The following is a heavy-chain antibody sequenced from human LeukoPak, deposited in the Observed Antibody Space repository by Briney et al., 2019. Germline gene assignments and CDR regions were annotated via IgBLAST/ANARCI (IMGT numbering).Heavy chain of an antibody. CDR2: INAGNGNT. Sequence: ASVTVSCKASGYTFTSYAMPWVRQAPGQRLEWMGWINAGNGNTKYSQKFQGRVTITRDTSASTAYMELSSLRSEDTAVYYCARDPTAVAGTRFDYWGQGTLVTVSS. CDR1: GYTFTSYA. J-gene: IGHJ4*02. V-gene: IGHV1-3*01. CDR3: ARDPTAVAGTRFDY. D-gene: IGHD6-19*01.